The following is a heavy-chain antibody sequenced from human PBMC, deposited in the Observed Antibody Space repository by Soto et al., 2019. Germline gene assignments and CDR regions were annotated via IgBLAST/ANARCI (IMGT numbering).Heavy chain of an antibody. CDR2: MSRTGDNT. J-gene: IGHJ4*02. V-gene: IGHV3-23*01. CDR1: GFTFSIYA. D-gene: IGHD3-22*01. CDR3: AKDQSNSNPLYYFDF. Sequence: GSLRLSCAASGFTFSIYAMTWVRQSPGKGLEWVSSMSRTGDNTYYADSVKGRFTISRDNSKNTLYLQMNSLRAEDTAIYYCAKDQSNSNPLYYFDFWGPGTLVTVSS.